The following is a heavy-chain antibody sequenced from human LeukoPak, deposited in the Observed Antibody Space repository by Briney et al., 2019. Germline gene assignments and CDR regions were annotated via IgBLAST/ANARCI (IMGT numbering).Heavy chain of an antibody. CDR3: ARTTVTYDFWSGYYTFDY. V-gene: IGHV4-30-4*08. J-gene: IGHJ4*02. CDR2: IYYTGNT. Sequence: SETLSLTCTVSGASISSGAYYWSWIRQHPGKGLEWIGYIYYTGNTYYNPSLKSRVTISVDTSKNQFSLKLSSVTAADTAVYYCARTTVTYDFWSGYYTFDYWGQGTLVTVSS. D-gene: IGHD3-3*01. CDR1: GASISSGAYY.